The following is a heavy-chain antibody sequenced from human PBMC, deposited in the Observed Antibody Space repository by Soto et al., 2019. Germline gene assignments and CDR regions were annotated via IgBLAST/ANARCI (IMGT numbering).Heavy chain of an antibody. CDR3: AKDGGGSCLDY. J-gene: IGHJ4*02. CDR2: ISGSGGST. D-gene: IGHD2-15*01. Sequence: EVQLLESGGGLVQPGGSLRLSCAASGFTFSSYAMSWVRQAPGKGLEWVSAISGSGGSTYYADSVKGRFTISRDNSKKTVYLQMNRLRAEDTAVYYCAKDGGGSCLDYWGQGTLVTVSS. V-gene: IGHV3-23*01. CDR1: GFTFSSYA.